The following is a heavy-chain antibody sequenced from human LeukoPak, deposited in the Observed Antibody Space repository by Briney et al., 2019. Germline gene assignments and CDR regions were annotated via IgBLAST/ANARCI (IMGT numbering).Heavy chain of an antibody. Sequence: SSETLSLTCTVSGGSISSGDYYWSWIRQPPGKGLEWIGYIYYSGSTYYNPSLKSRVTISVDTSKNQFSLKLSSVTAADTAVYYCARERWDEVSRNMDVWGKGTTVTVSS. CDR2: IYYSGST. V-gene: IGHV4-30-4*01. CDR3: ARERWDEVSRNMDV. CDR1: GGSISSGDYY. J-gene: IGHJ6*03. D-gene: IGHD5-24*01.